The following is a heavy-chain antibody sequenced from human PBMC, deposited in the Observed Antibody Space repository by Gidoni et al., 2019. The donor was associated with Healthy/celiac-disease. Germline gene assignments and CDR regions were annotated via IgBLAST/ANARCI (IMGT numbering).Heavy chain of an antibody. D-gene: IGHD6-19*01. J-gene: IGHJ6*02. V-gene: IGHV3-21*01. CDR1: GFTCSSDS. CDR3: ARDPIHSSGWYSSGMDV. Sequence: EVQLVESGGGLVKPGGSLRLSCASAGFTCSSDSMNCVRQAPGKGLEWVSSISSSSSYIYYADSVKGRFTISRDNAKNSLYLQMNSLRAEDTAVYYCARDPIHSSGWYSSGMDVWGQGTTVTVSS. CDR2: ISSSSSYI.